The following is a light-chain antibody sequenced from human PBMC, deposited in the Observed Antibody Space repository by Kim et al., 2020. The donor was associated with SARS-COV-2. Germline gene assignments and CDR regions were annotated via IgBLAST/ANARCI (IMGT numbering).Light chain of an antibody. CDR3: QQYYNAPYS. CDR2: AAS. J-gene: IGKJ2*01. CDR1: QAISYA. V-gene: IGKV1-NL1*01. Sequence: DIQMAQSPPSLSASVGDRVTITCRASQAISYALAWYQQKPGTAPKVLVYAASKLQTGVPSRFSGSGSGTDYTLTISSLQPEDFATYYCQQYYNAPYSFGQGTKLEI.